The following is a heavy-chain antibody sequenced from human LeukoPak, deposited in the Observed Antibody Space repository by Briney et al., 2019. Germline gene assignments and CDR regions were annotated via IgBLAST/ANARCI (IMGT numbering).Heavy chain of an antibody. CDR3: VRGNDYGGPHY. Sequence: GGSLRLSCAASGFTVSDNYMSWVRQAPGKGLEWVSVVYSGDNTYYADSVKGRFTISRNNSKNTLYLQMNSLRAEDAAVYYCVRGNDYGGPHYWGQGTLVTVSS. CDR2: VYSGDNT. D-gene: IGHD4-23*01. J-gene: IGHJ4*02. CDR1: GFTVSDNY. V-gene: IGHV3-53*01.